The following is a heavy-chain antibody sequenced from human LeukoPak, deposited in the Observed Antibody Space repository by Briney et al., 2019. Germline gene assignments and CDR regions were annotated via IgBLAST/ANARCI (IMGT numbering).Heavy chain of an antibody. V-gene: IGHV3-33*01. D-gene: IGHD2-2*01. CDR3: ARESASCRGCAFDI. CDR2: IWYDGSNK. J-gene: IGHJ3*02. CDR1: GFTFSSYG. Sequence: GGSLRLSCAASGFTFSSYGMHWVRQAPGKGLEWVAVIWYDGSNKYYADSVKGRFTISRDNSKNTLYLQMNSLRAEDTAVYYCARESASCRGCAFDIWGQGTMVTVSS.